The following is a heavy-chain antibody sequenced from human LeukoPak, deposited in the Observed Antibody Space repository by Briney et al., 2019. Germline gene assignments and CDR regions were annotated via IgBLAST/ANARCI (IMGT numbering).Heavy chain of an antibody. CDR3: ARSLGIVVVSIDY. D-gene: IGHD3-22*01. J-gene: IGHJ4*02. Sequence: GGSLRLSCAASGFTVSSNYMSWVRQALGKGLEWVSVIYSGGSTYYADSVKGRFTISRDNSKNTLYLQMNSLRAEDTAVYYCARSLGIVVVSIDYWGQGTLVTVSS. CDR2: IYSGGST. CDR1: GFTVSSNY. V-gene: IGHV3-53*01.